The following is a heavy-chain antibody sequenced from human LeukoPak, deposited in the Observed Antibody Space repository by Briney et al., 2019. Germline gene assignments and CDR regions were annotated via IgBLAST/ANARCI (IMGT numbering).Heavy chain of an antibody. CDR1: GYTFTSYD. D-gene: IGHD7-27*01. CDR3: ARRLTGSDAFDI. CDR2: MNPNSGNT. J-gene: IGHJ3*02. V-gene: IGHV1-8*01. Sequence: ASVKVSCKASGYTFTSYDINWVRQATGQGLEWMGWMNPNSGNTGYAQKFQGRVAMTRNTSISTAYMELSSLRSEDTAVYYCARRLTGSDAFDIWGQGTMVTVSS.